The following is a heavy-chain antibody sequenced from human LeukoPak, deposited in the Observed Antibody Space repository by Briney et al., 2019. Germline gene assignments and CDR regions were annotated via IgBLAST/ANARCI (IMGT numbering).Heavy chain of an antibody. CDR1: GGSISTSSNY. CDR2: IYHSGST. Sequence: SETLSLTCTVSGGSISTSSNYCAWFRQPPGKGLEWIGNIYHSGSTYCNPSLKSRVTISADTSKNQFSLNLSSVTAADTAVYYCARGPTVTTDYWGQGTLVTVSS. J-gene: IGHJ4*02. CDR3: ARGPTVTTDY. D-gene: IGHD4-17*01. V-gene: IGHV4-39*01.